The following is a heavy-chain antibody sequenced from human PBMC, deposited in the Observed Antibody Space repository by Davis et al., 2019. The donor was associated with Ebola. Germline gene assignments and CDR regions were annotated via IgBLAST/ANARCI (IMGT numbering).Heavy chain of an antibody. Sequence: ASVKVSCKASGYTFTSYGISWVRQAPGQGLEWMGWISAYNGNTNYAQKLQGRVTMTTDTSTSTAYMELRSLRSDDTAVYYCARASTMVRTTNWFDPWGQGTLVTVSS. CDR1: GYTFTSYG. J-gene: IGHJ5*02. D-gene: IGHD3-10*01. CDR2: ISAYNGNT. V-gene: IGHV1-18*01. CDR3: ARASTMVRTTNWFDP.